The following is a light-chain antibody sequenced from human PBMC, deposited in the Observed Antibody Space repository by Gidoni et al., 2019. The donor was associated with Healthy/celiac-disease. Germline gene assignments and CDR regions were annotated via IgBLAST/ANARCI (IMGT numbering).Light chain of an antibody. J-gene: IGKJ2*01. CDR2: AAS. CDR1: QSISSY. CDR3: QQSDSTPLFT. Sequence: DIQMTHSPSSLSASVGDRVTITCRASQSISSYLNWYQQKPGKAPKLLIYAASSLQSGVPSRFSGSGSGTDFTLTISSLQPEDFATYYCQQSDSTPLFTFGQGTKLEIK. V-gene: IGKV1-39*01.